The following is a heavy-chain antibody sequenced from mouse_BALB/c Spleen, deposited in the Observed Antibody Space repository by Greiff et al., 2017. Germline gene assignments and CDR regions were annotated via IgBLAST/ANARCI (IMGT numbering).Heavy chain of an antibody. Sequence: DVHLVESGGGLVKLGGSLKLSCAASGFTFSSYYMSWVRQTPEKRLELVAAINSNGGSTYYPDTVKGRFTISRDNAKNTLYLQMSSLKSEDTALYYCARHRYDAMDYWGQGTSVTVSS. CDR1: GFTFSSYY. CDR3: ARHRYDAMDY. CDR2: INSNGGST. J-gene: IGHJ4*01. D-gene: IGHD2-14*01. V-gene: IGHV5-6-2*01.